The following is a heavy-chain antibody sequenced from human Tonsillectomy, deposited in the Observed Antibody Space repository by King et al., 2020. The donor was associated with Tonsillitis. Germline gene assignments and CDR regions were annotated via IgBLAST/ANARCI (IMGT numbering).Heavy chain of an antibody. CDR1: GGSISSSSYY. Sequence: LQLQESGPGLVKPSETLSLTCTVSGGSISSSSYYWGWIRQPPGKGLEWIGSIYYSGSTYYNPSLKSRVTISVDTSKNQFSLKLSSVTAADTAVYYCAGRWSSSWYRRLGGNAFDIWGQGTMVTVSS. J-gene: IGHJ3*02. CDR2: IYYSGST. D-gene: IGHD6-13*01. V-gene: IGHV4-39*07. CDR3: AGRWSSSWYRRLGGNAFDI.